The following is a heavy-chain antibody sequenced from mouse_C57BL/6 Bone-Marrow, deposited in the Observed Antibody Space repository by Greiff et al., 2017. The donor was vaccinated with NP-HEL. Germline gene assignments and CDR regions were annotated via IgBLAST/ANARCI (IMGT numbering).Heavy chain of an antibody. CDR3: ARLRRGAWFAY. Sequence: VQLQQPGAELVRPGTSVKLSCKASGYTFTSYWMHWVKQRPGQGLEWIGVIDPSDSYTNYNQKFKGKATLTVDTSSSTAYMQLSSLTSEDSAVYYCARLRRGAWFAYWGQGTLVTVSA. V-gene: IGHV1-59*01. CDR1: GYTFTSYW. D-gene: IGHD2-12*01. CDR2: IDPSDSYT. J-gene: IGHJ3*01.